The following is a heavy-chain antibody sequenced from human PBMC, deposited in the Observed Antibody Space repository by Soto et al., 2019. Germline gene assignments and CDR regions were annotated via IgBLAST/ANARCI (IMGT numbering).Heavy chain of an antibody. CDR2: ISSSGSTI. D-gene: IGHD3-22*01. Sequence: EVQLVESGGGLVQPGGSLRLSCAASGFTFSSYEMNWVRQAPGKGLEWVSYISSSGSTIYYADSVKGRFTISRDNAKNSLYLQMNSLRAEDTAVYYCARDSTDSSGYYNYFDYWGQGTLVTVSS. CDR3: ARDSTDSSGYYNYFDY. V-gene: IGHV3-48*03. J-gene: IGHJ4*02. CDR1: GFTFSSYE.